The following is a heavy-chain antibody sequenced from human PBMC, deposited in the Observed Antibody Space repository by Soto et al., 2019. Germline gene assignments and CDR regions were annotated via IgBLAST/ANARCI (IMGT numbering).Heavy chain of an antibody. D-gene: IGHD3-10*01. CDR2: IIPIFGTA. CDR1: GGTFSSYA. V-gene: IGHV1-69*12. J-gene: IGHJ5*02. CDR3: ASSITMVRGCIGNWFDP. Sequence: QVQLVQSGAEVKKPGSSVKVSCKASGGTFSSYAISWVRQAPGQGLEWRGGIIPIFGTANYAQKFQGIVTITANESTSTAYMGLSSRRSEDTAVYYCASSITMVRGCIGNWFDPWGQGTLVTVSS.